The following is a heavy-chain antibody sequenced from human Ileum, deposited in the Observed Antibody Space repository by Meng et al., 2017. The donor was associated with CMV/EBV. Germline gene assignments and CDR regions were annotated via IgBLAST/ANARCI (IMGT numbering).Heavy chain of an antibody. CDR1: SGSFSDFF. CDR2: SSHSGNT. J-gene: IGHJ4*02. V-gene: IGHV4-34*01. D-gene: IGHD1-26*01. CDR3: ARGRDFWWEMDY. Sequence: QGSLHQWGAGRLKPSETLSRTCAVYSGSFSDFFWGWIRQPPGKGLEWIGESSHSGNTKYNPSLKSRVTISVDASKNQFSLNMRSVTAADTAVYYCARGRDFWWEMDYTGQGTLVTVSS.